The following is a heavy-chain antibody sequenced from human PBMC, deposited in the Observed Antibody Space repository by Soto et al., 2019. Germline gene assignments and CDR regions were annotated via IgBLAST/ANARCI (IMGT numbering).Heavy chain of an antibody. CDR3: ATTHYPYCSSTSCYSGAWFDP. CDR2: FDPEDGET. D-gene: IGHD2-2*02. J-gene: IGHJ5*02. V-gene: IGHV1-24*01. Sequence: ASVNVSCKVSGYTLTELSMHWVRQAPGKGLEWMGGFDPEDGETIYAQKFQGRVTMTEDTSTDTAYMELSSLRSEDTAVYYCATTHYPYCSSTSCYSGAWFDPWGQGTLVTVSS. CDR1: GYTLTELS.